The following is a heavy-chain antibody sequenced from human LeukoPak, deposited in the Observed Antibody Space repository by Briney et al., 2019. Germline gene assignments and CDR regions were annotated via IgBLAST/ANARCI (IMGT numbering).Heavy chain of an antibody. V-gene: IGHV4-38-2*02. CDR1: GYSISSGYY. CDR2: IYHSGST. CDR3: ARAPPITFGGVQSYYYYYYMDV. J-gene: IGHJ6*03. D-gene: IGHD3-16*01. Sequence: SETLSLTCTVSGYSISSGYYWGWIRQPPGKGLEWIGSIYHSGSTYYNPSLKSRVTISVDTSKNQFSLKLSSVTAADTAVYYCARAPPITFGGVQSYYYYYYMDVWGKGTTVTISS.